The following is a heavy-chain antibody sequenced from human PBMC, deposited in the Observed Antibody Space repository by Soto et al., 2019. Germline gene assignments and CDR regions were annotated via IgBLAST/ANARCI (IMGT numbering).Heavy chain of an antibody. Sequence: EVQLVESGGGLVQPGRSLRLSCAASGFTFDAYAMHWVRQAPGKGLEWVSSINWNSGDIGYADSVKGRFTISRDNAKKSLYVQMNSLRPEDTALYYCTCSEPYNSGWYGYFQRWGQGTLVTVSS. V-gene: IGHV3-9*01. CDR1: GFTFDAYA. CDR2: INWNSGDI. CDR3: TCSEPYNSGWYGYFQR. D-gene: IGHD6-19*01. J-gene: IGHJ1*01.